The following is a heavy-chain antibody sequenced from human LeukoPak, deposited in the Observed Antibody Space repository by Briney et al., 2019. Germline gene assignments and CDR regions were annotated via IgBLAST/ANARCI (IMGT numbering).Heavy chain of an antibody. CDR1: GFTFSSYE. Sequence: GGSLRLSCAASGFTFSSYEMNWVRQAPGKGLEWVSAISGSGGSTYYADSVKGRFTISRDNAKNSLYLQMNSLRAEDTAMYYCARDTRMNTVGATRGFDYWGQGTLVTVSS. CDR2: ISGSGGST. V-gene: IGHV3-48*03. D-gene: IGHD1-26*01. CDR3: ARDTRMNTVGATRGFDY. J-gene: IGHJ4*02.